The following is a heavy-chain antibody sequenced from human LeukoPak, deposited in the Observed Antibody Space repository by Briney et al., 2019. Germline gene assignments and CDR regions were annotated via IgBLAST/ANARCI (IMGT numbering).Heavy chain of an antibody. Sequence: PGGSLRLSCAASGFTFSTYGMHWVRQAPGKGLEWGSVLSYDGSEKYYAASVKGRCTISRDNSKNPVYLQMNSLRAEDTAVYYCAKSNSGWYGVFDNWGQGTLVTVSS. J-gene: IGHJ4*02. D-gene: IGHD6-19*01. V-gene: IGHV3-30*18. CDR2: LSYDGSEK. CDR1: GFTFSTYG. CDR3: AKSNSGWYGVFDN.